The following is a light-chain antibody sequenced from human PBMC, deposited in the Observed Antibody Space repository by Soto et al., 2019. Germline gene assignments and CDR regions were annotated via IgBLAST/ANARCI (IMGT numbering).Light chain of an antibody. V-gene: IGKV3-15*01. CDR1: LSVGRN. Sequence: IVGTQSPATPYVSKGERATIDCRARLSVGRNLAWYQQKPGQAPRLLIYGASTRATGIPARFSGSCSGTEFTLSISSLQSEDFAIYFCQHYNNCTPHRTLGQGTNVELK. CDR2: GAS. J-gene: IGKJ1*01. CDR3: QHYNNCTPHRT.